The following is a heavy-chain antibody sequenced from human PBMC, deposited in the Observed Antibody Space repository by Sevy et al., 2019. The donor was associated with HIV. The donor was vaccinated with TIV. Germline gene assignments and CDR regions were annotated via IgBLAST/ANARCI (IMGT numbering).Heavy chain of an antibody. V-gene: IGHV1-18*01. J-gene: IGHJ6*02. CDR2: ITAFNGNT. Sequence: ASVKVSCQASGYSFTGQYMHWVRQAPGQGLEWMGWITAFNGNTKNAQKVQGRVMMTTDTSTRTAYMELRSLGSDDTAVYYCARGYRGVAGGFDVWGQGTTVTVSS. D-gene: IGHD2-15*01. CDR3: ARGYRGVAGGFDV. CDR1: GYSFTGQY.